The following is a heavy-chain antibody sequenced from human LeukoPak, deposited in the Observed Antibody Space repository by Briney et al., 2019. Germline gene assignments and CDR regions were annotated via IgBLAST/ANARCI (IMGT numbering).Heavy chain of an antibody. D-gene: IGHD6-19*01. CDR2: IYTSGST. CDR3: ATRGLRGSGWYRVDY. V-gene: IGHV4-4*07. CDR1: GGSISSYY. Sequence: KPSETLSLTCTVSGGSISSYYWSWIRQPAGKGLEWIGRIYTSGSTNYNPSLKSRVTISVDTSKNQFSLELSSVTAADTAVYYCATRGLRGSGWYRVDYWGQGTLVTVSS. J-gene: IGHJ4*02.